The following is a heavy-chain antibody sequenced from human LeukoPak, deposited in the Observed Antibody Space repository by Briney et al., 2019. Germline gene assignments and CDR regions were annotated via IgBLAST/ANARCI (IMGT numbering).Heavy chain of an antibody. J-gene: IGHJ4*02. Sequence: GASVKVSCKSSGYTFTGYYMHWVRQAPGQGLEWMGRINPNSGGTNNAQKFQGRVTMTRDTSISTAYMELSRLRSDDTAVYYCARAKVGATPFDYWGQGTLVTVSS. CDR2: INPNSGGT. CDR1: GYTFTGYY. V-gene: IGHV1-2*06. CDR3: ARAKVGATPFDY. D-gene: IGHD1-26*01.